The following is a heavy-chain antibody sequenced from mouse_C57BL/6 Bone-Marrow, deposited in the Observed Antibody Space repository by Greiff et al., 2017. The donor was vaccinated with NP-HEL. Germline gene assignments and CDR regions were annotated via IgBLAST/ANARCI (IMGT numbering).Heavy chain of an antibody. CDR2: IYPRSGNT. CDR1: GYTFTSYG. V-gene: IGHV1-81*01. CDR3: ARTGYYGSSDWYFDV. D-gene: IGHD1-1*01. J-gene: IGHJ1*03. Sequence: QVQLQQSGAELARPGASVKLSCKASGYTFTSYGISWVKQRTGQGLEWIGEIYPRSGNTYYNEKFKGKATLTADKSSSTAYMELRSLTSEYSAVYFCARTGYYGSSDWYFDVWGTGTTVTVSS.